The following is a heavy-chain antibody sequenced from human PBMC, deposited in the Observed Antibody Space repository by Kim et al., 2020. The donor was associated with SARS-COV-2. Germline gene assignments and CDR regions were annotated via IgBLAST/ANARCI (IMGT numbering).Heavy chain of an antibody. D-gene: IGHD1-26*01. CDR2: IIPIFGTA. V-gene: IGHV1-69*13. J-gene: IGHJ4*02. CDR1: GGPFSSYA. CDR3: AREEAIVGAIDY. Sequence: SVKVSCKASGGPFSSYAISWVRQAPGQGLEWMGGIIPIFGTANYAQKFQGRVTITADESTSTAYMELSSLRSEDTAVYYCAREEAIVGAIDYWGQGTLVTVSS.